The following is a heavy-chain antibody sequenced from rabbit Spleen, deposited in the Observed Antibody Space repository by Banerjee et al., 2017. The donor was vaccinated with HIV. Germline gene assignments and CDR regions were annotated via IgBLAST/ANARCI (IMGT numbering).Heavy chain of an antibody. CDR3: ARDLAGAIGWNFYL. CDR2: INTYTGKS. CDR1: GFSFSDRDV. D-gene: IGHD4-1*01. V-gene: IGHV1S45*01. Sequence: QEQLEESGGGLVKPEGSLTLTCKASGFSFSDRDVMCWVRQAPGKGLEWIACINTYTGKSVYASWATGRITISKTSSTTVTLQLNSLTAADTATYFCARDLAGAIGWNFYLWGPGTLVTVS. J-gene: IGHJ4*01.